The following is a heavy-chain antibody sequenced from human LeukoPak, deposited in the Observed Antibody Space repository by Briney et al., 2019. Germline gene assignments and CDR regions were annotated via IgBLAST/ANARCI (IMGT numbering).Heavy chain of an antibody. CDR2: ISGSGGST. CDR1: GFTFSSYG. J-gene: IGHJ4*02. CDR3: AKGAYDYVWGSYRPWYFDY. V-gene: IGHV3-23*01. Sequence: PGGSLRLSCAASGFTFSSYGMSWVRQAPGKGLEWVSAISGSGGSTYYADSVKGRFTISRDNSKNTLYLQMNSLRAEDTAVYYCAKGAYDYVWGSYRPWYFDYWGQGTLVTVSS. D-gene: IGHD3-16*02.